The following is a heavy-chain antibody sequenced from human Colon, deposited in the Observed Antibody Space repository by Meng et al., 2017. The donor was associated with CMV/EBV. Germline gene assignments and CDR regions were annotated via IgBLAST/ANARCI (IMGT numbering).Heavy chain of an antibody. CDR3: ARESTSRGKYYFDY. Sequence: GSLRLSCTVSGVSISRYFWSWIRQSPGKGLEWIGYFYYDGTNYNPSLKSRATISVDTSKNQFSLQLSSVTAADTAVYYCARESTSRGKYYFDYWGQGTLVTVSS. CDR2: FYYDGT. CDR1: GVSISRYF. V-gene: IGHV4-59*01. J-gene: IGHJ4*02. D-gene: IGHD2-2*01.